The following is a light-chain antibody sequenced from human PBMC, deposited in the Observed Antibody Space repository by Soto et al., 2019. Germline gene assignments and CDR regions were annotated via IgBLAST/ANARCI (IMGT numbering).Light chain of an antibody. CDR3: TSYSTSSALVV. Sequence: QSALTQPASVSGSPGQSITMSCTGTSSDVGDYTYVSWYQQHPGTAPELIIYDADNRPSGVSNRFSGSKSGNTASLTISGLQAEDEADYFCTSYSTSSALVVFGGGTKLTVL. J-gene: IGLJ2*01. CDR2: DAD. CDR1: SSDVGDYTY. V-gene: IGLV2-14*01.